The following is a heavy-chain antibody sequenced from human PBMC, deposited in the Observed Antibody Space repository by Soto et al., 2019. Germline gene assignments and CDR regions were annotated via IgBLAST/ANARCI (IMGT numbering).Heavy chain of an antibody. Sequence: QVQLVESGGGVVQPGRSLRLSCAASGFTFSSYGMHWVRQAPGKGLEWVAVISYDGSNKYYADSVKGRFTISRDNSKNTLYLQMNSLRAEDTAVYYCAKVSLPAQARGGYLYYYYYGMDVWGQGTTVTVSS. J-gene: IGHJ6*02. CDR3: AKVSLPAQARGGYLYYYYYGMDV. CDR2: ISYDGSNK. D-gene: IGHD3-22*01. V-gene: IGHV3-30*18. CDR1: GFTFSSYG.